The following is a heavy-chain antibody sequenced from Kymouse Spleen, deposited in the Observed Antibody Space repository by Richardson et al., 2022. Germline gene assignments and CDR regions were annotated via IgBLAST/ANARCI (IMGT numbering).Heavy chain of an antibody. V-gene: IGHV4-34*01. J-gene: IGHJ5*02. CDR2: INHSGST. CDR3: ARRGRYNWNYDYWFDP. CDR1: GGSFSGYY. D-gene: IGHD1-7*01. Sequence: QVQLQQWGAGLLKPSETLSLTCAVYGGSFSGYYWSWIRQPPGKGLEWIGEINHSGSTNYNPSLKSRVTISVDTSKNQFSLKLSSVTAADTAVYYCARRGRYNWNYDYWFDPWGQGTLVTVSS.